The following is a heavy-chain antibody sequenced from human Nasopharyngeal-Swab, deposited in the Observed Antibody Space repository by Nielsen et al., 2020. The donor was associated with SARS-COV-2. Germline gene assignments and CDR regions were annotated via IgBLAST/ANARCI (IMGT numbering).Heavy chain of an antibody. V-gene: IGHV3-9*01. CDR3: AKDGGSGSYGYDAFDI. J-gene: IGHJ3*02. D-gene: IGHD1-26*01. CDR2: ISWKSDSI. Sequence: GRSLRLSCAASGFTFEHFGMHWVRQPPGKGLEWVAGISWKSDSIGYVDSVRGRFSVSRDNAKKSLYLEMNSLRPDDTALYYCAKDGGSGSYGYDAFDIWGLGTMVTVSS. CDR1: GFTFEHFG.